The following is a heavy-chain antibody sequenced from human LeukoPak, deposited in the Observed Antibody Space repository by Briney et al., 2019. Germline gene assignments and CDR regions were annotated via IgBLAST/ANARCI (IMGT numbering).Heavy chain of an antibody. CDR3: ARDHYGTGSGGFVP. V-gene: IGHV3-74*01. CDR2: INSDGSST. CDR1: GFTFSTYW. J-gene: IGHJ5*02. Sequence: PGGSLRLSCAASGFTFSTYWMHWVRRAPGKGLVWVSRINSDGSSTRYADSVKGRFTLSRDNAKNTLYLQMNSLRAEDTAVYYCARDHYGTGSGGFVPWGQGTLVTVSS. D-gene: IGHD3-10*01.